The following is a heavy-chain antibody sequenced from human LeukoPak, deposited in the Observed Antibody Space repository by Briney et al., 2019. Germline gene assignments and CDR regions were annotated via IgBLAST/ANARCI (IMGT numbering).Heavy chain of an antibody. D-gene: IGHD1-26*01. V-gene: IGHV3-11*04. Sequence: PGGSLRLSCAASGFTFSDYYMGWMRQAPGKGLEWVSYISNSGDTMYYVDSVKGRSTISRDNAKNSLFLQMSSLRVEDTTIYYCARARGSYAFDIWGQGTMVTVSS. J-gene: IGHJ3*02. CDR1: GFTFSDYY. CDR3: ARARGSYAFDI. CDR2: ISNSGDTM.